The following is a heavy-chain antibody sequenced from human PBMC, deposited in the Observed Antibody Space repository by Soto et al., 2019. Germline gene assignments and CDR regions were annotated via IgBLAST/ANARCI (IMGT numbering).Heavy chain of an antibody. V-gene: IGHV3-33*01. CDR3: ARGGIRDSGSYIYYYYGMDV. D-gene: IGHD1-26*01. CDR2: IWYDGSNK. J-gene: IGHJ6*02. Sequence: HPGGSLRLSCAASGFTFSSYGMHWVRQAPGKGLEWVAVIWYDGSNKYYADSVKGRFTISRDNSKNTLYLQMNSLRAEDTAVYYCARGGIRDSGSYIYYYYGMDVWGQGTTVTVSS. CDR1: GFTFSSYG.